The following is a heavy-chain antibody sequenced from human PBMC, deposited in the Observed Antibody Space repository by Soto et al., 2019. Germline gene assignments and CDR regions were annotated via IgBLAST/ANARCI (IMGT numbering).Heavy chain of an antibody. J-gene: IGHJ4*02. V-gene: IGHV1-3*01. CDR3: TSDNKGLADY. CDR2: INVGNGNT. Sequence: ASVKVSCKASGYTSTNYAVHWVRQAPGQGLQWIGWINVGNGNTKSSQKFQGRVTFSRDTSASTAYMEVSSPTSEDTAVYYCTSDNKGLADYWGQGTLVTVSS. CDR1: GYTSTNYA.